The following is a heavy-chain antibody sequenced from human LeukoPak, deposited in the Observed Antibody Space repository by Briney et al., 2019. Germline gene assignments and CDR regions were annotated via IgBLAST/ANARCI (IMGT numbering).Heavy chain of an antibody. CDR2: IYYSGST. V-gene: IGHV4-59*01. J-gene: IGHJ4*02. CDR1: GGSFSGYY. CDR3: AAGVYSIYFDY. Sequence: SETLSLTCAVYGGSFSGYYWSWIRQPPGKGLEWIRYIYYSGSTNYNPSLKSRVTISVDTSKNQFSLKLSSVTAADTAVYYCAAGVYSIYFDYWGQGTLVTVSS. D-gene: IGHD4-11*01.